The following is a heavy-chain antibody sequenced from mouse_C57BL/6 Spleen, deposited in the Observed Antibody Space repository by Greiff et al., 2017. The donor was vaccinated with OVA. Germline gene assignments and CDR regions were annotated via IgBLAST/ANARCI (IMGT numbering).Heavy chain of an antibody. CDR3: ARPPYYYGSSYEEGAMDY. V-gene: IGHV1-26*01. CDR1: GYTFTDYY. D-gene: IGHD1-1*01. CDR2: INPNNGGT. Sequence: VQLQQSGPELVKPGASVKISCKASGYTFTDYYMNWVKQSHGKSLEWIGDINPNNGGTSYNQKFKGKATLTVDKSSSTAYMELRSLTSEDSAVYYCARPPYYYGSSYEEGAMDYWGQGTSVTVSS. J-gene: IGHJ4*01.